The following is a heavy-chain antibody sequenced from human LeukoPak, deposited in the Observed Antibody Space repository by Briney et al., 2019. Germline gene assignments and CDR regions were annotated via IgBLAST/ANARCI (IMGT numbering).Heavy chain of an antibody. CDR3: ARDNYNWGNDY. J-gene: IGHJ4*02. CDR1: TYIFTDYY. V-gene: IGHV1-2*02. D-gene: IGHD3-16*01. Sequence: ASVKVSCKASTYIFTDYYMHWVRQAPGQGLEWMGWINPNSGGTFYAQKFQGRVTMTRDTSISTAYMELSRLTSGDTAVYYCARDNYNWGNDYWGQGTLVTVSS. CDR2: INPNSGGT.